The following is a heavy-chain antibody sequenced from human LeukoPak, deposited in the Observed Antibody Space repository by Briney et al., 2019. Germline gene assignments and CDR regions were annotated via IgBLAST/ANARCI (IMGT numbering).Heavy chain of an antibody. CDR2: IYYSGST. CDR3: ARDRTFSGGESYYYYYGMDV. Sequence: SETLSLTCTVSGGPISSYYWSWIRQPPGKGLEWIGYIYYSGSTNYNPSLKSRVTISVDTSKNQFSLKLSSVTAADTAVYYCARDRTFSGGESYYYYYGMDVWGQGTTVTVSS. J-gene: IGHJ6*02. V-gene: IGHV4-59*01. D-gene: IGHD2-15*01. CDR1: GGPISSYY.